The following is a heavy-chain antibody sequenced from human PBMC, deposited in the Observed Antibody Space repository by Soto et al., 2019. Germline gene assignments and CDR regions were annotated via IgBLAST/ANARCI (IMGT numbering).Heavy chain of an antibody. J-gene: IGHJ3*02. CDR2: ISGSGGST. CDR3: AKWSDYDFWSGYFPATPDAFDI. CDR1: GFTFSSYA. D-gene: IGHD3-3*01. Sequence: EVQLLESGGGWVQPGGSLRLSCAASGFTFSSYAMSWVRQATGKGLEWVSAISGSGGSTYYADSVKGRFTISRDNSTTTLNLQMNSLRAEDTAVYYCAKWSDYDFWSGYFPATPDAFDIWGQGTMVTVSS. V-gene: IGHV3-23*01.